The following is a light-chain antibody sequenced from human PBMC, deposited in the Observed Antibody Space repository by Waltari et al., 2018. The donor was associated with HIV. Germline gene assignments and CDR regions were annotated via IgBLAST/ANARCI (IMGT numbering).Light chain of an antibody. V-gene: IGKV4-1*01. J-gene: IGKJ2*01. CDR2: WAS. Sequence: DIVMTQSPESLAVSLGERAIINCKYSPSVLYSSNNKNYLAWYQQKPGQPPKLLIYWASTRESGVPDRFSGSGSGTDFTLTISSLQTEDVAVYYCQQYYSNSYTFGQGTKLEIK. CDR3: QQYYSNSYT. CDR1: PSVLYSSNNKNY.